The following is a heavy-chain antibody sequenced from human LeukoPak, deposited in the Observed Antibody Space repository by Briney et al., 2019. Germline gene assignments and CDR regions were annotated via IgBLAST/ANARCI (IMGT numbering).Heavy chain of an antibody. CDR1: GYSISRGYY. D-gene: IGHD5-24*01. CDR3: ARDPPSVGRYKYYIDY. CDR2: IYHSGST. V-gene: IGHV4-38-2*02. Sequence: SETLSLTCAVSGYSISRGYYWGWIRQPPGKGLEWIGSIYHSGSTYYNPSLKSRVTISVDTSKNQFSLKLSSVTAADSAVYYCARDPPSVGRYKYYIDYWGQGTLVTVYS. J-gene: IGHJ4*02.